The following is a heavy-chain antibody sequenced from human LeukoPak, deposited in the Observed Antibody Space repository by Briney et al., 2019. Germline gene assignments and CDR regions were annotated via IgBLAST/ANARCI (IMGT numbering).Heavy chain of an antibody. J-gene: IGHJ4*02. CDR1: GYTFTSYS. V-gene: IGHV1-46*01. CDR3: ARDYDSSGYYYFDLDY. D-gene: IGHD3-22*01. Sequence: ASVKVSCKASGYTFTSYSMHWVRQAPGQGLEWMGIINPSGGSTSYAQKFQGRVTMTRDMSTSTVYMELSSLRSEDTAVYYCARDYDSSGYYYFDLDYWGQGTLVTVSS. CDR2: INPSGGST.